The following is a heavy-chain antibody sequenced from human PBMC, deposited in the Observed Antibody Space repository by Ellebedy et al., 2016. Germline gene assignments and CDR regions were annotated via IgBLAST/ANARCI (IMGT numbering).Heavy chain of an antibody. CDR1: GGSISSSNW. D-gene: IGHD6-19*01. CDR2: IYHSGST. V-gene: IGHV4-4*02. CDR3: ARGLGYSSGWYQGNYYCMDV. J-gene: IGHJ6*02. Sequence: GSLRLSCAVSGGSISSSNWWSWVRQPPGKWLEWIGEIYHSGSTNYNPSLKSRVTISVDKSKNQFSLKLSSVTAADTAVYYCARGLGYSSGWYQGNYYCMDVWGQGTTVSVSS.